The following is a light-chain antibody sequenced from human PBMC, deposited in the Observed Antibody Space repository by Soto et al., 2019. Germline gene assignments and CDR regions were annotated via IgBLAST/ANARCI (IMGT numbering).Light chain of an antibody. CDR1: QGINSY. J-gene: IGKJ5*01. CDR3: QQLKSNLIT. Sequence: DIQLTQSPSFLSASLGDRVTITCRASQGINSYLAWYQQKPGKAPKLLIYAASTLQSGVPSRFSGSGSGTEFTLTISSLQPEDFATYYCQQLKSNLITFGQGTRLEIK. V-gene: IGKV1-9*01. CDR2: AAS.